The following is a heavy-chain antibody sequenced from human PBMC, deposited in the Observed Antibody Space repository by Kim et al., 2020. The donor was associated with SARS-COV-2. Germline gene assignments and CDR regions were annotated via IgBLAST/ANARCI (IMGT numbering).Heavy chain of an antibody. CDR3: ARVMALWFGELWVPDY. CDR2: ISAYNGNT. CDR1: GYTFTSYG. D-gene: IGHD3-10*01. J-gene: IGHJ4*02. V-gene: IGHV1-18*01. Sequence: ASVKVSCKASGYTFTSYGISWVRQAPGQGLEWMGWISAYNGNTNYAQKLQGRVTMTTDTSTSTAYMELRSLRSDDTAVYYCARVMALWFGELWVPDYWGQGTLVTVSS.